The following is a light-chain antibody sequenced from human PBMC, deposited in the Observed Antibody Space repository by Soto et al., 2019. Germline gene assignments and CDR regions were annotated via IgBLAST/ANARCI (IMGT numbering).Light chain of an antibody. V-gene: IGKV3-20*01. CDR2: GAS. J-gene: IGKJ4*01. Sequence: EIVLPKSPGTLSLSSGERATLSCRASQSVRSNYLAWYQQKPGQAPRLLIYGASSRATGIPDRFGGSGSGTDFTLTISRLEPEDFAVYYCQQYASSPLTFGGGTKVEIK. CDR1: QSVRSNY. CDR3: QQYASSPLT.